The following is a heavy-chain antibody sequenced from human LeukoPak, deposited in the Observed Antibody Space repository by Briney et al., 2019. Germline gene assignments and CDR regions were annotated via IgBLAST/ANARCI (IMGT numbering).Heavy chain of an antibody. Sequence: PGGSLRLSCAASGFTFSNYAINWARQAPGKRLEWVSTISGSGVNTYFADSVKGRFTISRDNSKNTLYLQMNTLRAEDTAVYYCAKETMIVVVITGDYFDYWGQGTLVTVSS. V-gene: IGHV3-23*01. D-gene: IGHD3-22*01. CDR2: ISGSGVNT. J-gene: IGHJ4*02. CDR1: GFTFSNYA. CDR3: AKETMIVVVITGDYFDY.